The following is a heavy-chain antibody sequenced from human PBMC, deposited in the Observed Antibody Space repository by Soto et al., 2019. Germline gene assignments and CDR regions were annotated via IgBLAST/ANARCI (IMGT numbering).Heavy chain of an antibody. CDR2: IFYSGST. V-gene: IGHV4-31*03. CDR3: ARGLRIAAAAWFDP. CDR1: GGSISSGGYY. Sequence: QVQLQESGPGLVKPSQTLSLTCTVSGGSISSGGYYWSWIRQHPGKGLEWIGYIFYSGSTYYIPSLKSRLTISLDTSKNQCALRLSAGAAADTAVYYCARGLRIAAAAWFDPWGRGTLVTVSS. J-gene: IGHJ5*02. D-gene: IGHD6-13*01.